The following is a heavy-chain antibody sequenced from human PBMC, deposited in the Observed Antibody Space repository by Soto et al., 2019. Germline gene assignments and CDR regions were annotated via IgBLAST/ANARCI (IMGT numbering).Heavy chain of an antibody. CDR1: GFTFSSYA. CDR2: ISYDGSNK. CDR3: ARVSVENYYDSSGPQNY. D-gene: IGHD3-22*01. V-gene: IGHV3-30-3*01. Sequence: GGSLRLSCAASGFTFSSYAMHWVRQAPGKGLEWVAVISYDGSNKYYADSVKGRFTISRDNSKNTLYLQVNSLRAEDTAVYYCARVSVENYYDSSGPQNYWGQGTLVTVSS. J-gene: IGHJ4*02.